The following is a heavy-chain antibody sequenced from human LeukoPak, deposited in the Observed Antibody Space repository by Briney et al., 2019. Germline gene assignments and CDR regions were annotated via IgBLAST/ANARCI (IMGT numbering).Heavy chain of an antibody. CDR1: GGSLSGYY. Sequence: SETLSLTCAVYGGSLSGYYWSWIRQPPGKGLEWIGEINHSGSTNYNPSLKSRVTISVDTSKNQFSLKLSSVTAADTAVYYCARGATHVRIWGQGTMVTVSS. D-gene: IGHD2-21*01. CDR2: INHSGST. V-gene: IGHV4-34*01. J-gene: IGHJ3*01. CDR3: ARGATHVRI.